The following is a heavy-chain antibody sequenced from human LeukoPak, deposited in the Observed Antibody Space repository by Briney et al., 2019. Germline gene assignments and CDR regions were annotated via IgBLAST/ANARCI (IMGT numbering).Heavy chain of an antibody. CDR1: GDTVSSNSAA. D-gene: IGHD2-15*01. Sequence: SQTLSLTRAISGDTVSSNSAAWNWIRQSPSRGLEWLGRVYYRSKWYSDYAVSVKSRITINPDTSKNQFSLQLNSVTPEDTAVYYCARGPQVVGYYYIDEWGKGTTVTVSS. CDR2: VYYRSKWYS. J-gene: IGHJ6*03. CDR3: ARGPQVVGYYYIDE. V-gene: IGHV6-1*01.